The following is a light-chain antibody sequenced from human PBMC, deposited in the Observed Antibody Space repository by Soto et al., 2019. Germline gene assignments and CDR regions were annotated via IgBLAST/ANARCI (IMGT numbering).Light chain of an antibody. CDR1: SSDVGRYDY. CDR2: DVT. V-gene: IGLV2-11*01. CDR3: CSFAGSYTYV. Sequence: SALTQPRSVSGSPGQSVTISFTGTSSDVGRYDYVSWYQQYPGEAPKLIIYDVTERPSGVPDRFSGSKSGNTASLTISGLRAEDEAAYSCCSFAGSYTYVFGSGTKVIVL. J-gene: IGLJ1*01.